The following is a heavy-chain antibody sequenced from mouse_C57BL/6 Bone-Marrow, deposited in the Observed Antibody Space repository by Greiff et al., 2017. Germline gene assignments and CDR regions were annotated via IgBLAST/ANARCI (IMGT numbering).Heavy chain of an antibody. CDR3: AKSYYYGYWYFDV. V-gene: IGHV2-4*01. J-gene: IGHJ1*03. CDR2: IWSGGST. Sequence: QVQLKESGPGLVQPSQSLSITCTVSGFSLTSYGVHWVRQPPGKGLEWLGVIWSGGSTDYNAAFISRLSISKDNSKSQVLFKMNSLQAYDASIYYCAKSYYYGYWYFDVWGTGTTVTVSS. D-gene: IGHD1-1*01. CDR1: GFSLTSYG.